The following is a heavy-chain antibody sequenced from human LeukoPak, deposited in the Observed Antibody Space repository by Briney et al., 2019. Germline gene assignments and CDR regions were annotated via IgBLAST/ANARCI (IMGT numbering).Heavy chain of an antibody. V-gene: IGHV4-59*01. D-gene: IGHD6-6*01. CDR3: ARVDPDSSSTLEVFDY. J-gene: IGHJ4*02. CDR1: GGSISSYY. CDR2: IYYSGST. Sequence: PSETLSLTCTVSGGSISSYYWSWIRQPPGKGLEWIGYIYYSGSTNYDPSLKSRVTISVDTSKNQFSLKLSSVTAADTAVYYCARVDPDSSSTLEVFDYWGQGTLVTVSS.